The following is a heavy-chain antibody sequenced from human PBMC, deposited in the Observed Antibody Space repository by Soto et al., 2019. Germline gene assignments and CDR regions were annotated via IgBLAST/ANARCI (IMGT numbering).Heavy chain of an antibody. D-gene: IGHD3-3*01. CDR2: IKHSGST. J-gene: IGHJ4*02. Sequence: QVQLQQWGAGLLKPSETLSLTCAVYGASFSNYYWSWIRQPPGKGLEWIGAIKHSGSTNYNPSLKSRDTISVDTSKNQFSLNLSSVTAADTAVYYCARGCRAYDFLSGYYPVPFDYWGQGTLVTVSS. CDR3: ARGCRAYDFLSGYYPVPFDY. V-gene: IGHV4-34*01. CDR1: GASFSNYY.